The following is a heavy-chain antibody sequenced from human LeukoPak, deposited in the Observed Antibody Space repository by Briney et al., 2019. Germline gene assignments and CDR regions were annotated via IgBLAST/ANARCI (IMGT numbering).Heavy chain of an antibody. D-gene: IGHD3-10*01. J-gene: IGHJ4*02. CDR3: ARQSRDGSKNRGYYLDY. CDR2: IYPADSDT. Sequence: GESLKISCQVSGFIFTNYWIGWVRQMPGKGLESMGLIYPADSDTTCSPSFQGQVTISAVRSISAVYLQWSSLKASDTAMYYCARQSRDGSKNRGYYLDYWGQGTLVTVSS. V-gene: IGHV5-51*01. CDR1: GFIFTNYW.